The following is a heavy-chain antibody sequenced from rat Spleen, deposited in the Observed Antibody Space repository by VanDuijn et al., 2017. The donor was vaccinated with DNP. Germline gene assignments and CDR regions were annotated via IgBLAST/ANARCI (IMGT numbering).Heavy chain of an antibody. CDR2: ISYSGST. CDR3: ARSNTYYDGTYYYWYFDF. V-gene: IGHV3-1*01. CDR1: GHSITSNY. Sequence: EVQLQESGPGLVKPSQSLSLTCSVTGHSITSNYWGWIRKFPGDKMEWIGYISYSGSTRYNPSLKSRISITRDTSENQFFLHLNSVTTEDTATYYCARSNTYYDGTYYYWYFDFWGPGTMVTVSS. J-gene: IGHJ1*01. D-gene: IGHD1-12*02.